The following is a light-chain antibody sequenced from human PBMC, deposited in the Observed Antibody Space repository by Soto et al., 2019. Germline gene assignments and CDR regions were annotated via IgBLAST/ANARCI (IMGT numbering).Light chain of an antibody. Sequence: QSVLTQPASVSGSPGQSITISCTGTTSDVGGYNYVSWYQQHPGKAPKLMIYGVSIRPSGASDRFSGSKSGNTASLTISGLQAEYEADYYCSSYASSRTYVFGTGTRSPS. CDR2: GVS. CDR1: TSDVGGYNY. V-gene: IGLV2-14*01. CDR3: SSYASSRTYV. J-gene: IGLJ1*01.